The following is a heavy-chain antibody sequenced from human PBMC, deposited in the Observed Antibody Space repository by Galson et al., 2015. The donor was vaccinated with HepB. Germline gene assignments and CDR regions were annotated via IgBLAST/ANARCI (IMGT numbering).Heavy chain of an antibody. CDR1: GFTFSSYG. CDR2: ISYDGSNK. V-gene: IGHV3-30*18. D-gene: IGHD6-19*01. CDR3: AKAEDSSGWTLFDS. J-gene: IGHJ4*02. Sequence: SLRLSCAASGFTFSSYGLHWVRQAPGKGLEWVAVISYDGSNKYYADSVKGRFTISRDNSKNTLYLQMNSLRAEDTAGYYCAKAEDSSGWTLFDSWGQGTLITVSS.